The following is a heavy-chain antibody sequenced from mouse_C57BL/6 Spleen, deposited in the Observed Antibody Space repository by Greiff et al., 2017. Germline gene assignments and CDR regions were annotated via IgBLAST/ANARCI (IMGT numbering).Heavy chain of an antibody. J-gene: IGHJ3*01. CDR2: IDPSDSET. D-gene: IGHD2-3*01. CDR3: ARYYDGYYAWFAY. V-gene: IGHV1-52*01. Sequence: QVQLQQPGAELVRPGSSVKLSCKASGYTFTSYWMHWVKQRPIQGLEWIGNIDPSDSETHYNQKFKDKATLTVDKSSSTAYMQISSLTSEDSAVYYCARYYDGYYAWFAYWGQGTLVTVSA. CDR1: GYTFTSYW.